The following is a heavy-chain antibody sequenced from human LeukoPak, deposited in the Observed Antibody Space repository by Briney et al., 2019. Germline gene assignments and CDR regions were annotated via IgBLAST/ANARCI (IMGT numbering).Heavy chain of an antibody. CDR1: GYSFTSYW. D-gene: IGHD3-3*02. V-gene: IGHV5-10-1*01. J-gene: IGHJ6*02. CDR3: ARHLGYGMDV. Sequence: PGGSLRLSCEGTGYSFTSYWISWVRQMPGKGLEWMGRIDPSDSYTNYSPSFQGHVTISADKSISTAYLQWSSLKASDTAMYYCARHLGYGMDVWGQGTTVTVSS. CDR2: IDPSDSYT.